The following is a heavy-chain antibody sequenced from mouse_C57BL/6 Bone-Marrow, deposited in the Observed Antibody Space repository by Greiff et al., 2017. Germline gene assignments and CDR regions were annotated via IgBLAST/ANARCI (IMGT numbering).Heavy chain of an antibody. CDR2: IYPRSGNT. CDR3: ARRGLIYYGYYYAMDY. CDR1: GYTFTSYG. J-gene: IGHJ4*01. V-gene: IGHV1-81*01. Sequence: QVQLQQSGAELARPGASVKLSCKASGYTFTSYGISWVKQRTGQGLEWIGEIYPRSGNTYYNEKFKGKATLTADKSSSTAYMELRSLTSEDSAVYFCARRGLIYYGYYYAMDYWGQGTSVTVSS. D-gene: IGHD2-1*01.